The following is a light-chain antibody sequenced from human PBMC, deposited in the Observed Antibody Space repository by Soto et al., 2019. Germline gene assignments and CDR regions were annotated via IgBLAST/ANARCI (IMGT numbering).Light chain of an antibody. Sequence: EIVLTQSPGTLSLSPGERATLSCRASQSVSSSSLAWYQQKRGQAPRLLIHAASSRATGIRDRFSGSRSGTDFTLTISRLEPEDFAVYYCQQYGSSPRTFGQGTKVEVK. CDR3: QQYGSSPRT. CDR2: AAS. J-gene: IGKJ1*01. V-gene: IGKV3-20*01. CDR1: QSVSSSS.